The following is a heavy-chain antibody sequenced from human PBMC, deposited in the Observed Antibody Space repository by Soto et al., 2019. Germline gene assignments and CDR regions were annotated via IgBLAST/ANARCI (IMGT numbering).Heavy chain of an antibody. CDR2: IKQDGSEK. D-gene: IGHD3-10*02. CDR1: GFTFSSYW. CDR3: ARDWVGLYSNYYGMDV. J-gene: IGHJ6*02. V-gene: IGHV3-7*01. Sequence: LRLSCAASGFTFSSYWMSWVRQAPGKGLEWVANIKQDGSEKYYVDSVKGRFTISRDNAKNSLYLQMNSLRAEDTAVYYCARDWVGLYSNYYGMDVWGQGTTVTVSS.